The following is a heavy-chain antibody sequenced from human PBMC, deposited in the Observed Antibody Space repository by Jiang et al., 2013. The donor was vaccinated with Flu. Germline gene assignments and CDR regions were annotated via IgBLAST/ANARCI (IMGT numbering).Heavy chain of an antibody. V-gene: IGHV3-48*02. CDR1: GFTFSTYA. CDR3: AKYDTTYSTWFDP. Sequence: CVASGFTFSTYAMKWVRQAPGKGLEWISYISGSGTTIYYTDSVKGRFTISRDNAKNSLYLQMNSLRDEDTAVYYCAKYDTTYSTWFDPWGQGTLVTVSS. D-gene: IGHD2-15*01. CDR2: ISGSGTTI. J-gene: IGHJ5*02.